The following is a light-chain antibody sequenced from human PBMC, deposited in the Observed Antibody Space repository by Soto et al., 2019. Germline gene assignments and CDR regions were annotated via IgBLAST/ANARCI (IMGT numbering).Light chain of an antibody. Sequence: DIQLTQSPTFLSASVGDRVTITCRASQGINNYLRWYQQKPGKAPKFLIYAASSLQSGVPSRFSGSGSGTEFTLTIGSLQPEDFATYYCQQFYSDPLTFGGGTKVEIK. J-gene: IGKJ4*01. CDR3: QQFYSDPLT. V-gene: IGKV1-9*01. CDR2: AAS. CDR1: QGINNY.